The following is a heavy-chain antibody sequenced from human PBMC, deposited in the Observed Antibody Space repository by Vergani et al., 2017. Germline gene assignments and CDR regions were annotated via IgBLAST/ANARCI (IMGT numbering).Heavy chain of an antibody. CDR2: IYPGDSDT. CDR1: GYSFTSYW. CDR3: ARRAIGYCSGGSCYPFDY. V-gene: IGHV5-51*01. D-gene: IGHD2-15*01. Sequence: EVQLVQSGAEVKKPGESLKISCKGSGYSFTSYWIGWVRQMPGKGLEWMGIIYPGDSDTRYSPSFQGQVTISADKSISTAYLQWCSLKASDTAMYYCARRAIGYCSGGSCYPFDYWGQGTLVTVSS. J-gene: IGHJ4*02.